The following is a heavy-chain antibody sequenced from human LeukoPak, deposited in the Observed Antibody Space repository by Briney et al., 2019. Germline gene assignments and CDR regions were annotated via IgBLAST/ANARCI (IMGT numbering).Heavy chain of an antibody. CDR2: INPNSGGT. CDR3: ARGSPMIAAAGTFDY. D-gene: IGHD6-13*01. J-gene: IGHJ4*02. V-gene: IGHV1-2*02. CDR1: GYTFTDYY. Sequence: GASVKVSCKASGYTFTDYYMHWVRQAPGQGLEWMGWINPNSGGTNYAQKFQGRVTMTRDTSISTAYMELSRLRSDDTAVYYCARGSPMIAAAGTFDYWGQGTLVTVSS.